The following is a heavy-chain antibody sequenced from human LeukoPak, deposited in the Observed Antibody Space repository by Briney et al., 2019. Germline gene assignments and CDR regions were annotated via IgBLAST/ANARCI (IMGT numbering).Heavy chain of an antibody. CDR3: ARGGHYGDYWFDP. J-gene: IGHJ5*02. V-gene: IGHV3-30-3*01. Sequence: PGGSLRLSCAAPGFTFSSYAMHWVRQAPGKGLEWVAVISYDGSNKYYADSVKGRFTISRDNSKNTLYLQMNSLRAEDTAVYYCARGGHYGDYWFDPWGQGTLVTVSS. CDR2: ISYDGSNK. D-gene: IGHD4-17*01. CDR1: GFTFSSYA.